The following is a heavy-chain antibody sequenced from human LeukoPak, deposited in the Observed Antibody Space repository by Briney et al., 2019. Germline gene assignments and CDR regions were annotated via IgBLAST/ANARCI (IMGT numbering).Heavy chain of an antibody. V-gene: IGHV3-23*01. D-gene: IGHD2-2*02. CDR2: ISGSGGST. Sequence: GGSLRLSCAASGFTFSSYAMSWVRQAPGKGLEWVSVISGSGGSTYYADSVKGRFTISRDNSKNTVYVQMNSLRAEDTAVYYCAKAGYCSSTPCYRYLQEWGQGTLVTDSS. CDR3: AKAGYCSSTPCYRYLQE. J-gene: IGHJ1*01. CDR1: GFTFSSYA.